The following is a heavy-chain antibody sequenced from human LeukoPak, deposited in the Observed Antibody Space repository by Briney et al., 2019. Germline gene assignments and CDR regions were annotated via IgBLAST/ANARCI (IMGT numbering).Heavy chain of an antibody. J-gene: IGHJ4*02. CDR2: IDWDDDK. CDR3: ARCMVRGVPFDY. V-gene: IGHV2-70*11. D-gene: IGHD3-10*01. CDR1: GFSLSTSGMC. Sequence: SGPALVKPTQTLTLACTFSGFSLSTSGMCVNWIRQPPGKALEWLARIDWDDDKYYSTSLKTRLTISKDTSKNQVVLTMTNMDPVDTATYYCARCMVRGVPFDYWGQGTLVTVSS.